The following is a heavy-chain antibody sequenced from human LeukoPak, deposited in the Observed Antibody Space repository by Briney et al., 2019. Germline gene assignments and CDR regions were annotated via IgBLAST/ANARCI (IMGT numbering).Heavy chain of an antibody. CDR1: GFTFSTYA. D-gene: IGHD3-10*01. V-gene: IGHV3-30*14. CDR2: ISSDGSHN. CDR3: ARAKPKNMVRGLIMRRESRYYFDY. Sequence: TGGSLRLSCAASGFTFSTYAMHWVRQAPGKGLEWVAVISSDGSHNYYADSVKGRFTISRDNSKSTLYIQMNSLRAEDTAVYYCARAKPKNMVRGLIMRRESRYYFDYWGQGTLVTVSS. J-gene: IGHJ4*02.